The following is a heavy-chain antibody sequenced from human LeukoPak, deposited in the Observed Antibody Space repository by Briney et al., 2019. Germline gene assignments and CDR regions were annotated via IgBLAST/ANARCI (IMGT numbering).Heavy chain of an antibody. CDR1: GGSISTYY. CDR2: IYYSGST. CDR3: ARGWELDV. D-gene: IGHD1-26*01. V-gene: IGHV4-59*01. Sequence: SETLSLTCTVSGGSISTYYWSWIRQPPGKGLEWIGYIYYSGSTNYNPSLKSRVTISVDTSKKQFPLKLSSVTAADTAVYYCARGWELDVWGKGTTVTISS. J-gene: IGHJ6*04.